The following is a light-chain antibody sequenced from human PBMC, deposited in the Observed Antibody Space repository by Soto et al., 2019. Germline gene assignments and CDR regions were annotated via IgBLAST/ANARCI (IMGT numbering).Light chain of an antibody. CDR3: QQRMAWPPIT. CDR2: DAS. CDR1: QSVATY. Sequence: EVVLTQSPATLSLSPGERATLSCTASQSVATYVAWYQQKPGQAPRLLVHDASNRVAGIPARFSGSGSGTEFTLTISSLEPEDFAVYYCQQRMAWPPITFGQGTRVEIK. V-gene: IGKV3-11*01. J-gene: IGKJ5*01.